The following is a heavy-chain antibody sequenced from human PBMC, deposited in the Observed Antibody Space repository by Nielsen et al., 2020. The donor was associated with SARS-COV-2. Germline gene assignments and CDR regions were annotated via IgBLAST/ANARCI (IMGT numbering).Heavy chain of an antibody. CDR2: ISGSGGST. V-gene: IGHV3-23*01. CDR1: GFTFSSYA. D-gene: IGHD2-15*01. CDR3: AKDEWGWTRFYGMDV. Sequence: GGSLRLSCAASGFTFSSYAMSWVRQAPGKGLEWVSAISGSGGSTYYADSVKGRFTISRDNSKNTLYLQMNSLRAEDTAVYYCAKDEWGWTRFYGMDVWGQGTTVTVSS. J-gene: IGHJ6*02.